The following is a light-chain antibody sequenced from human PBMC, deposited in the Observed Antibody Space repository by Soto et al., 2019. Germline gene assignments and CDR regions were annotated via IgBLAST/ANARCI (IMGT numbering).Light chain of an antibody. CDR3: SSYTSSGRWV. J-gene: IGLJ3*02. Sequence: QSALTQPASVSGSPGQSITISCTGTSSDVGGYDFVSWYQHHPGKAPKLMIYAVIYRPSGVSNRFAGSKSGNTASLTISGLQAEDEADYYCSSYTSSGRWVFGGGTKLTVL. CDR2: AVI. CDR1: SSDVGGYDF. V-gene: IGLV2-14*01.